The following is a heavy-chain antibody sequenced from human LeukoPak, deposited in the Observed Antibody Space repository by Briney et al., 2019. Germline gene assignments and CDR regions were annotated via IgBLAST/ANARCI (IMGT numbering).Heavy chain of an antibody. Sequence: GGSVGLSCVGSGFTFDDYGVSWVRQGPGKGLEWVAGIEWNGGGSGYGDSAKGRFTISRDNAKNTVYLQMNSLRVDDTALYQCARYGTDGMDVWGQGTTVTVTS. V-gene: IGHV3-20*01. J-gene: IGHJ6*02. D-gene: IGHD3-10*01. CDR1: GFTFDDYG. CDR3: ARYGTDGMDV. CDR2: IEWNGGGS.